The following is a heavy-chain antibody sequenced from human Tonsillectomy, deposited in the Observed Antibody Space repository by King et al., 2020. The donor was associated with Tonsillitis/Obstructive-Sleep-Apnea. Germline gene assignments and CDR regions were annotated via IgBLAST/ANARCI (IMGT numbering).Heavy chain of an antibody. Sequence: QLVQSGGGSVQPGGSLRLSCAASGFTFTNYAMTWVRQAPGKGLEWVSSISDNGAGTHYADSVKGRFTISRDNSKNTLYLQMNSLRVDATAVYYCAGGPAGADYYYMDVWGKGTTVTVSS. J-gene: IGHJ6*03. CDR1: GFTFTNYA. CDR3: AGGPAGADYYYMDV. V-gene: IGHV3-23*04. CDR2: ISDNGAGT. D-gene: IGHD6-19*01.